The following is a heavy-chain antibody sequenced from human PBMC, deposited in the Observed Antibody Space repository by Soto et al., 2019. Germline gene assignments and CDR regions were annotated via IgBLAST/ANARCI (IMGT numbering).Heavy chain of an antibody. Sequence: ASVKVSCKASGYTFTSYGISWVRQAPGQGLEWMGWISAYNGNTNYAQKLQGRVTMTTDTSTSTAYMELRSLRSDDTAVYYCARELRQQLAVYYYYYMDVWGKGTTVTVSS. CDR2: ISAYNGNT. V-gene: IGHV1-18*01. J-gene: IGHJ6*03. CDR1: GYTFTSYG. CDR3: ARELRQQLAVYYYYYMDV. D-gene: IGHD6-13*01.